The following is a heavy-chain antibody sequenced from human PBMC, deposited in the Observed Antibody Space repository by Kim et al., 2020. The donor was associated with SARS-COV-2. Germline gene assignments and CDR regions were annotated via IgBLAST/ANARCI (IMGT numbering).Heavy chain of an antibody. Sequence: ASVKVSCKASGYTFTSYGISWVRQAPGQGLEWMGWISAYNGNTNYAQKLQGRVTMTTDTSTSTAYMELRSLRSDDTAVYYCAREIGYDSSGYWVFDYWGQGTLVTVSS. J-gene: IGHJ4*02. D-gene: IGHD3-22*01. CDR3: AREIGYDSSGYWVFDY. V-gene: IGHV1-18*01. CDR2: ISAYNGNT. CDR1: GYTFTSYG.